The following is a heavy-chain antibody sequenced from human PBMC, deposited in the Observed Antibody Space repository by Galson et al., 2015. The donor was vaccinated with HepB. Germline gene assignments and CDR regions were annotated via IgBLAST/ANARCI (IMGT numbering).Heavy chain of an antibody. CDR1: GYSFTTYG. CDR2: ISGYNGNT. D-gene: IGHD6-13*01. J-gene: IGHJ3*01. V-gene: IGHV1-18*01. Sequence: SVKVSCKASGYSFTTYGITWVRQAPGQGLQWMGWISGYNGNTNYGQRFQGRVTMTIDSSTTTAHMELRRLTSDGTAVYYCARDLAAETTDAFDVWGQGTMVTVSA. CDR3: ARDLAAETTDAFDV.